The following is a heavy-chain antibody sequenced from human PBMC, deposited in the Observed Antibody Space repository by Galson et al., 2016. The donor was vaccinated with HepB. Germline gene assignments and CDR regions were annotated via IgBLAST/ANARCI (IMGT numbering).Heavy chain of an antibody. CDR3: ASRDLGYSSGWYEYYFDY. V-gene: IGHV1-2*02. J-gene: IGHJ4*03. Sequence: SVKVSCKASGYTFTGYYMHWVRQAPGQGLEWMGWINPNSGGTNYAQKFQGRVTMTRDTSISTAYMELSRLRSDDTAVYYCASRDLGYSSGWYEYYFDYWGQGTTVTVSS. CDR1: GYTFTGYY. D-gene: IGHD6-19*01. CDR2: INPNSGGT.